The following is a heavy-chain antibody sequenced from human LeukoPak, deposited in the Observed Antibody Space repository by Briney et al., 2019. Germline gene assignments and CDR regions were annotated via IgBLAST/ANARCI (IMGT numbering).Heavy chain of an antibody. J-gene: IGHJ6*03. CDR2: MNPNSGNT. CDR1: GYTFTSYD. D-gene: IGHD5-18*01. CDR3: ARGDSSARKWIQLWFNGLPKYYMDV. Sequence: GASVKVSCKASGYTFTSYDINWVRQATGQGLEWMGWMNPNSGNTGYAQKFQGRVTMTRNTSISTAYMELSSLRSEDTAVYYCARGDSSARKWIQLWFNGLPKYYMDVWGKGTTVTISS. V-gene: IGHV1-8*01.